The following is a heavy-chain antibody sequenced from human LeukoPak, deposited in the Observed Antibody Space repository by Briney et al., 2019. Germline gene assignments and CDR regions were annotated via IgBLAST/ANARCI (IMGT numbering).Heavy chain of an antibody. D-gene: IGHD5-18*01. Sequence: QAGGSLRLSCAASGFTFSSYGMSWVRQAPGKGLEWVSAISGSGGSTYYADSVKGRFTISRDNSKNTLYLQMNSLRAEDTAVYYCAKDRQWIQLWFFDYWGQGTLVTVSS. CDR3: AKDRQWIQLWFFDY. CDR2: ISGSGGST. V-gene: IGHV3-23*01. J-gene: IGHJ4*02. CDR1: GFTFSSYG.